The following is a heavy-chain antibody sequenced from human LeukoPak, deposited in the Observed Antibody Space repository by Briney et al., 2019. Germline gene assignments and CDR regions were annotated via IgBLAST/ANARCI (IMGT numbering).Heavy chain of an antibody. CDR3: ARDGAAGLHYYYYYYMDV. J-gene: IGHJ6*03. V-gene: IGHV3-30*03. CDR2: ISYDGSNK. D-gene: IGHD6-13*01. Sequence: PGGSLRLSCAASGFTVSSNYMSWVRQAPGKGLEWVAVISYDGSNKYYADSVKGRFTISRDNSKNTLYLQMNSLRAEDTAVYYCARDGAAGLHYYYYYYMDVWGKGTTVTISS. CDR1: GFTVSSNY.